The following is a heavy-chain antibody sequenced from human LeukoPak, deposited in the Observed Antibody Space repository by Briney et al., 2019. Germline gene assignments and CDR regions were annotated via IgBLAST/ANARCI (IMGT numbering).Heavy chain of an antibody. D-gene: IGHD6-13*01. CDR1: GSTFSSYS. Sequence: GGSLRLSCAASGSTFSSYSMNWVRQAPGKGLEWVSSISSSSSYIYYADSVKGRFTISGDNAKNSLYLQMNSLRAEDTAVYYCAKDSSNWSFDYWGQGTPVTVSS. V-gene: IGHV3-21*01. CDR2: ISSSSSYI. J-gene: IGHJ4*02. CDR3: AKDSSNWSFDY.